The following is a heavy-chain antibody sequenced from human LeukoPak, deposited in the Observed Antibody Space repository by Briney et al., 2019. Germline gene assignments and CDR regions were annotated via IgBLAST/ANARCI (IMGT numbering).Heavy chain of an antibody. Sequence: AASVKVSCKASGYTFTGYYMHWVRQAPGQGLEWMGRIIPILGIANYAQKFQGRVTITADKSTSTAYMELGSLRSEDTAVYYCARDNYRNYYGSGSYYTHAFDIWGQGTMVTVSS. V-gene: IGHV1-69*04. CDR3: ARDNYRNYYGSGSYYTHAFDI. D-gene: IGHD3-10*01. CDR2: IIPILGIA. CDR1: GYTFTGYY. J-gene: IGHJ3*02.